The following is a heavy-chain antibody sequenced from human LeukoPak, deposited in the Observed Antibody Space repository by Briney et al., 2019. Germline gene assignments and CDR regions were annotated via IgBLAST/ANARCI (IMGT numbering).Heavy chain of an antibody. V-gene: IGHV3-7*01. D-gene: IGHD3-3*01. J-gene: IGHJ4*02. CDR3: ASHDFWSGYPLNDY. CDR1: GFPFSTYW. CDR2: IKQDGSER. Sequence: GGSLRLSCAASGFPFSTYWMSWVRQAPGKGLEWVGSIKQDGSERYYVDSVKGRFTISRDNAKNSLYLQLNSLRVEDTAVYYCASHDFWSGYPLNDYWGQGTLVTVSS.